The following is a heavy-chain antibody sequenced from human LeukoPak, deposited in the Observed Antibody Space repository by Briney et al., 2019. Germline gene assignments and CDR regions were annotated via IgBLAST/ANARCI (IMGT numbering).Heavy chain of an antibody. Sequence: SETLSLTCTVSGGFIRNYYWNWIRQPPGKGLEWIGYTSDSGNTDYKPSLKSRVTISVDTSKNQFSLKLASATAADTAVYYCARWHSHGRYFDYWGQGALVTVPS. D-gene: IGHD2-21*01. J-gene: IGHJ4*02. CDR3: ARWHSHGRYFDY. CDR1: GGFIRNYY. V-gene: IGHV4-59*01. CDR2: TSDSGNT.